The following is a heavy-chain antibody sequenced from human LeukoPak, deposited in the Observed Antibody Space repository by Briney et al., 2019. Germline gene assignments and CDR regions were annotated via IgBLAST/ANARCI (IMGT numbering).Heavy chain of an antibody. CDR2: ISAYNGNT. CDR3: ARLLQGWELNYYYSYMGV. V-gene: IGHV1-18*01. Sequence: ASVKVSCKASGYTFTNLGISWVRQAPGQGLEWMGWISAYNGNTNYAQKLQGRVTMTTDTSTTTAYMELRSLRSDDTAVYYCARLLQGWELNYYYSYMGVWGKGTTVTISS. D-gene: IGHD4-23*01. CDR1: GYTFTNLG. J-gene: IGHJ6*03.